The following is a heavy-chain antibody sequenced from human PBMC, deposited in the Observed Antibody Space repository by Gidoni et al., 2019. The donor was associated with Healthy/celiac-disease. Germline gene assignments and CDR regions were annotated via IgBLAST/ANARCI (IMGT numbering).Heavy chain of an antibody. D-gene: IGHD3-3*01. V-gene: IGHV3-23*01. CDR2: ISGSGGST. J-gene: IGHJ3*02. Sequence: AASGFTFSSYAMSWVRQAPGKGLEWVSAISGSGGSTYYADSVKGRFTISRDNSKNTLYLQVNSLRAEDTAVYYCAKVLPVTYYDFWSGYSPLDAFDIWGQGTMVTVSS. CDR1: GFTFSSYA. CDR3: AKVLPVTYYDFWSGYSPLDAFDI.